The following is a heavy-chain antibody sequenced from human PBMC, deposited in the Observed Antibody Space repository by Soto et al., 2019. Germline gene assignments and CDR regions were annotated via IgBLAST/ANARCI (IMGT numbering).Heavy chain of an antibody. D-gene: IGHD6-13*01. CDR1: GFTFSDYY. CDR2: ISSSSSYT. V-gene: IGHV3-11*06. Sequence: QVQLVESGGGLVKPGGSLRLSCAASGFTFSDYYMSWIRQAPGKGLEWVSYISSSSSYTNYADSVKGRFTISRDNAKNSLYLQMNSLRAEDTAVYYCARDRHSTGYYYGMDVWGQGTTVTVSS. CDR3: ARDRHSTGYYYGMDV. J-gene: IGHJ6*02.